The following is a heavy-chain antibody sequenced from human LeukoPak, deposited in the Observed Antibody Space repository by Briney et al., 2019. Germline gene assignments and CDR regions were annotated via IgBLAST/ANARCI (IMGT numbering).Heavy chain of an antibody. CDR3: AKDLSGSHGGFDY. CDR1: GFTFSTYG. J-gene: IGHJ4*02. Sequence: GGSLRLSCAASGFTFSTYGMSWVRQAPGKGLEWVSAISGSGGSTYYADSVKGRFTISRDNSKNTLYLQMNSLRAEDTAVYYCAKDLSGSHGGFDYWGQGTLVTVSS. D-gene: IGHD1-26*01. CDR2: ISGSGGST. V-gene: IGHV3-23*01.